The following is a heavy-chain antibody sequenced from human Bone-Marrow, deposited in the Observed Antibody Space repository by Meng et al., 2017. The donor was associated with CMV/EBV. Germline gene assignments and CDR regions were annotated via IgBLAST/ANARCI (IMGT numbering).Heavy chain of an antibody. D-gene: IGHD1-14*01. CDR1: GGSFNGYY. CDR2: INHTGST. V-gene: IGHV4-34*01. J-gene: IGHJ6*02. Sequence: SETLSLTRAVHGGSFNGYYWTWVRQPPGKGLEWIGEINHTGSTNFNASLKSRVTMSVDRSKNQFSLKLRSVTAADTAVYYCARAKTRTRFGYYYYGMDVWGQGTPVTVSS. CDR3: ARAKTRTRFGYYYYGMDV.